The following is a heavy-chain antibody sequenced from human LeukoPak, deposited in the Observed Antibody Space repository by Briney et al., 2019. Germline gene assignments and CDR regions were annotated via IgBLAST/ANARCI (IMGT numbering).Heavy chain of an antibody. CDR2: ISSSSSTI. Sequence: GGSLRLSCAASGFIFSSYSMNWVRQAPGKGLEWVSYISSSSSTIYYADSVKGRFTISRDNAKNSLYLQMNSLRAEDTAVYYCARVWGPPWLLSLGAFDYWGQGTLVTVSS. CDR1: GFIFSSYS. D-gene: IGHD3-22*01. V-gene: IGHV3-48*01. CDR3: ARVWGPPWLLSLGAFDY. J-gene: IGHJ4*02.